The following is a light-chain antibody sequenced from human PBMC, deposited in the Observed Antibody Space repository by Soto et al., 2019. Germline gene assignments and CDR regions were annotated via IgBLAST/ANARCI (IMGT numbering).Light chain of an antibody. Sequence: DIQLTQSPSFLSASVGDRVTITCRASQGILSFLAWYQQKPGKAPKLLIYAASTLQSGVTSRFSGSGSGTEFALTISSLQPEDFATYYCQQLNSYPRTFGQGTKVEIK. V-gene: IGKV1-9*01. CDR2: AAS. CDR1: QGILSF. J-gene: IGKJ1*01. CDR3: QQLNSYPRT.